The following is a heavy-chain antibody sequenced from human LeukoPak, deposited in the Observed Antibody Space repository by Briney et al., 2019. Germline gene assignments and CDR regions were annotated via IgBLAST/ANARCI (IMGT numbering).Heavy chain of an antibody. CDR2: ISVVGKA. J-gene: IGHJ4*02. D-gene: IGHD1-26*01. CDR3: ARASGVSNADEVW. CDR1: GLSFSNFA. Sequence: GGSLRLSCAASGLSFSNFAMSWVRQAPARGPGWVASISVVGKAFYAESLQGRFTLSRDDSRSTVYLQLNNLRVEDTAIYYCARASGVSNADEVWWGQGTQVTVSS. V-gene: IGHV3-23*01.